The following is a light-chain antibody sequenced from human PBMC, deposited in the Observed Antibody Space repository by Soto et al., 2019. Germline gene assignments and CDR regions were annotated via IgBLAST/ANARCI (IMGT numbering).Light chain of an antibody. V-gene: IGLV1-51*01. CDR1: SSNIGNNY. CDR3: GAWDSSLSAVV. J-gene: IGLJ2*01. CDR2: DNN. Sequence: QSVLTQPPSVSAAPGQKVTISCSGSSSNIGNNYVSWYRQLPGTAPKLLIYDNNKRPSGIPDRFSGSRSGTSATLGITGLQTGDEGDYYCGAWDSSLSAVVFGGGTKLTVL.